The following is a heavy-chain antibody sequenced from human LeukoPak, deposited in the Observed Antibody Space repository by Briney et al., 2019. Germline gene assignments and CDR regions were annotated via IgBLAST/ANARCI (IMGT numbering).Heavy chain of an antibody. D-gene: IGHD3-10*01. V-gene: IGHV4-4*07. CDR3: ARPRISPTMVRGSTYYYYYMDV. J-gene: IGHJ6*03. CDR2: IYTSGST. Sequence: SETLSLTCTVSGGSISSYYWSWIRQPAGKGLEWIGRIYTSGSTNYNPSLKSRVTISVDTSKNQFSLKLSSVTAADTAVYYCARPRISPTMVRGSTYYYYYMDVWGKGTTVTISS. CDR1: GGSISSYY.